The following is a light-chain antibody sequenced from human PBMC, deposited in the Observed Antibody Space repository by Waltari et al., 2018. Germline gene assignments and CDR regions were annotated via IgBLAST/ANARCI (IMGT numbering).Light chain of an antibody. V-gene: IGLV2-11*01. CDR1: SSDVGGYNY. Sequence: QSALTQPRSVSGSPGQSVTIPCTGTSSDVGGYNYVSWSQQHPVKAPNLMIYDVSKRPSGVPDRFSGSKSGNTASLTISGLQAEDEAEYYCCSYAGGYSWVFGGGTKLTVL. CDR3: CSYAGGYSWV. J-gene: IGLJ3*02. CDR2: DVS.